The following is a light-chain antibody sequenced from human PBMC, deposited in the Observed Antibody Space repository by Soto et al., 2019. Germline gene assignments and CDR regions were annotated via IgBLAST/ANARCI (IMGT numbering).Light chain of an antibody. CDR3: QKRSNWPPNT. Sequence: EIVLTQSPATLSLSPGERATLSCRASQSVSSYLAWYQQKPGQAPRLLIYDASNRATGIPARFSGSGSGTEFTLTISSLEPEDFAVYYCQKRSNWPPNTCGQGTKLEIK. CDR1: QSVSSY. J-gene: IGKJ2*01. CDR2: DAS. V-gene: IGKV3-11*01.